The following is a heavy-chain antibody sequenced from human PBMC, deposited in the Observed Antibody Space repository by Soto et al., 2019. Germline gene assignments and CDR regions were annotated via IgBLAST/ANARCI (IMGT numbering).Heavy chain of an antibody. D-gene: IGHD6-13*01. CDR2: ISGSGGST. V-gene: IGHV3-23*01. J-gene: IGHJ4*02. Sequence: GGSLRLSCAASGFTFSSYAMSWVRQAPGKGLEWVSAISGSGGSTYYADSVKGRFTISRDNSKNTLYLQMNSLRAEDTAVYYCAKDKYSSSWHPHFDYWGQGTLVTVSS. CDR3: AKDKYSSSWHPHFDY. CDR1: GFTFSSYA.